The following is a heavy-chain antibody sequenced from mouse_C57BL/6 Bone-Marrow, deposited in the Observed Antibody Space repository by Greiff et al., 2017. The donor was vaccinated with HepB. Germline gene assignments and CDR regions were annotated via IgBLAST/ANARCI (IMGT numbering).Heavy chain of an antibody. CDR3: ARRPYSNYVDY. J-gene: IGHJ4*01. V-gene: IGHV1-81*01. D-gene: IGHD2-5*01. CDR2: IYPRSGNT. Sequence: QVQLQQSGAELARPGASVKLSCKASGYTFTSYGISWVKQSTGQGLEWIGEIYPRSGNTYYNEKFKGKATLTADKSSSTAYMELRSLTSEDSAVYFCARRPYSNYVDYWGQGTSVTVSS. CDR1: GYTFTSYG.